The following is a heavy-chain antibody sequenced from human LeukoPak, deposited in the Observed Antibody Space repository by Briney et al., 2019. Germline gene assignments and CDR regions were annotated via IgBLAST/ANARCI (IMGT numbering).Heavy chain of an antibody. V-gene: IGHV3-53*01. Sequence: GGSLRLSCAASGFTVSSNYMSWVRQAPGKGLEWVSVIYSGGSTYYADSVKGRFTISRDNSKNTLYLQMNSLRAEDTAVYYCARSNYRKGYYYYMDVWGRGTTVTVSS. CDR3: ARSNYRKGYYYYMDV. CDR2: IYSGGST. D-gene: IGHD4/OR15-4a*01. CDR1: GFTVSSNY. J-gene: IGHJ6*03.